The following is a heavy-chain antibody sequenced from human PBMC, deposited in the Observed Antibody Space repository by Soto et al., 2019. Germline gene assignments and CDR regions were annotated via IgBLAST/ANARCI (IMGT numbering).Heavy chain of an antibody. CDR2: AYYSGMT. V-gene: IGHV4-39*01. J-gene: IGHJ6*02. CDR1: GDSIRSGIYY. D-gene: IGHD2-15*01. CDR3: ARLPAASVIEGGAMDV. Sequence: SETLSLTCTVSGDSIRSGIYYWDWIRQPPGKGLEWIGSAYYSGMTHYSPSLRGRVTISVDTSKNQFSLRLSSVSAADTATYYCARLPAASVIEGGAMDVWGQGTTVTVSS.